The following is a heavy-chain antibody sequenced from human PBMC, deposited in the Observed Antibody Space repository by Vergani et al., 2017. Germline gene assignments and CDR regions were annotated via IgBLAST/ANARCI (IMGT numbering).Heavy chain of an antibody. D-gene: IGHD1-7*01. CDR1: GYTFTGYY. Sequence: QVQLVQSGAEVKMPGASVKVSCKASGYTFTGYYMHWVRQAPGQGLEWMGWINPNSGGTNYAQKFQGRVTMTRDTSISTAYMELSRLRSDDTAVYYCARGEYNWNYAGYFDLWGRGTLVTVSS. CDR3: ARGEYNWNYAGYFDL. CDR2: INPNSGGT. V-gene: IGHV1-2*02. J-gene: IGHJ2*01.